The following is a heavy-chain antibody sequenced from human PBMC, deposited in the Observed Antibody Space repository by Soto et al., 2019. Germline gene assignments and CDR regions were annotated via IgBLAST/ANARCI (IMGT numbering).Heavy chain of an antibody. Sequence: SVKVSCKASGGTFSSYAISWVRQAPGQGLEWMGGIIPIFGTANYAQKFQGRVTITADESTSTAYMELSSLRSEDTAVYYCARAPFAKEQPFTWFDPWGQGTPVTVSS. V-gene: IGHV1-69*13. D-gene: IGHD6-13*01. CDR1: GGTFSSYA. CDR2: IIPIFGTA. J-gene: IGHJ5*02. CDR3: ARAPFAKEQPFTWFDP.